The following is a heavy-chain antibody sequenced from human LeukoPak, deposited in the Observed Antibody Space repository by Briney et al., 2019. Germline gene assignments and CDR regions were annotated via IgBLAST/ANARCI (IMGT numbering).Heavy chain of an antibody. J-gene: IGHJ6*03. D-gene: IGHD1-7*01. CDR2: ISTSSSYI. CDR3: ARVANWNYGYYYYYMDV. Sequence: GGSLRLSCAASGFTFSTYSMNWVRQAPGKGLEWVSFISTSSSYIYSADSVKGRFSISRDNAKNSLYLQINSLRAEDTAVYYCARVANWNYGYYYYYMDVWGKGTTVTVSS. CDR1: GFTFSTYS. V-gene: IGHV3-21*01.